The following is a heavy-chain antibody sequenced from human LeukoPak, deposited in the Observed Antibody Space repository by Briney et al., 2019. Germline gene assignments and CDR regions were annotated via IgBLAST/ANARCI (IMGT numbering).Heavy chain of an antibody. Sequence: PSETLSLTCTVSGYSISSGYYWGWIRQPPGKGLEWIGRIYTSGSTNYNPSLKSRVTISVDTSKNQFSLKLSSVTAADTAIYYCARDGRAGSLFAYWGQGTLVTVSS. CDR1: GYSISSGYY. CDR2: IYTSGST. D-gene: IGHD6-19*01. CDR3: ARDGRAGSLFAY. J-gene: IGHJ4*02. V-gene: IGHV4-38-2*02.